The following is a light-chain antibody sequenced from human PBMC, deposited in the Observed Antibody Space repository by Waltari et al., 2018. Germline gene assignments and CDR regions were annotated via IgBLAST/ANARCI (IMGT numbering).Light chain of an antibody. CDR1: QSISTW. V-gene: IGKV1-5*03. Sequence: DIQMTKSPAALSASVGDRVTITCRASQSISTWLAWYQQKPGKAPKLLIYKASSVQSGVPSRFSGSGSETEFTLTITSLHPDDFATYYCQHYNSYPWTFGQGTKVEIK. CDR3: QHYNSYPWT. CDR2: KAS. J-gene: IGKJ1*01.